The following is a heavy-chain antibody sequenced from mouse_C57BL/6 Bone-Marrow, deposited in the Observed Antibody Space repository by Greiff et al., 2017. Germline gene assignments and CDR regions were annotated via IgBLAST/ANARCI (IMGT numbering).Heavy chain of an antibody. CDR3: ARVGYYWFAY. V-gene: IGHV1-81*01. D-gene: IGHD2-3*01. J-gene: IGHJ3*01. CDR1: GYTFTSYG. CDR2: IYPRRGNT. Sequence: QVQLVESGAELARPGASVKLSCKASGYTFTSYGISWVKQRTGQGLEWIGEIYPRRGNTYYNEKFKGKATLTADKSSSTAYMELRSLTSEDSAVYFCARVGYYWFAYWGQGTLVTVSA.